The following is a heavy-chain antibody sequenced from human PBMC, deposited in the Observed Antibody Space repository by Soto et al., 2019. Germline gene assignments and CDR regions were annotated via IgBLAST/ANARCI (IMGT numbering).Heavy chain of an antibody. CDR1: GFSLTTTSMG. J-gene: IGHJ4*02. CDR2: IYWEDDQ. Sequence: QITLKESGPPLVRPAQTLTLTCAFSGFSLTTTSMGVAWIRQPPGKALEWLALIYWEDDQRYSPSLTDRLTISKDPSRSRVVLTISNMTPENTGTYFCAHADDYDLLSFDHWGPGTLVTVSS. D-gene: IGHD4-17*01. V-gene: IGHV2-5*02. CDR3: AHADDYDLLSFDH.